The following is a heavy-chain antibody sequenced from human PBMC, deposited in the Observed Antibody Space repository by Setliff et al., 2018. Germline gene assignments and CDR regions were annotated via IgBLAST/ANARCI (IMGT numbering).Heavy chain of an antibody. Sequence: PSETLSLTCTVSGDSISPYYWNWIRQPAGKELEWIGRIYASGSTNYNPSLKSRVTMSVDTSKNQFSLKLSSVTATDTAVYYCARDLGHGGDSDYWGQGILVTVPQ. J-gene: IGHJ4*02. CDR2: IYASGST. CDR1: GDSISPYY. D-gene: IGHD2-21*02. V-gene: IGHV4-4*07. CDR3: ARDLGHGGDSDY.